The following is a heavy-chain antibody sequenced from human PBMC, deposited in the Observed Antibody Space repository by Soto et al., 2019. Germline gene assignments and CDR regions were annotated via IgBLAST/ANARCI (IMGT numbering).Heavy chain of an antibody. CDR1: GFSLSTSGMC. Sequence: SGPALVNPTQTLTLTCTFSGFSLSTSGMCVSWIRQPPGKALEWLALIDWDDDKYYSTSLKTRLTISKDTSKNQVVLTMTNMDPVDTATSYRARGVGDSLWKARPYYFDYWGQGTLVTVSS. CDR2: IDWDDDK. V-gene: IGHV2-70*01. J-gene: IGHJ4*02. CDR3: ARGVGDSLWKARPYYFDY. D-gene: IGHD3-3*01.